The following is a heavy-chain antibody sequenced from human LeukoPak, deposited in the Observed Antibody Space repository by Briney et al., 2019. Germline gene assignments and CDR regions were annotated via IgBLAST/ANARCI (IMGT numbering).Heavy chain of an antibody. J-gene: IGHJ4*02. D-gene: IGHD5-18*01. V-gene: IGHV7-4-1*02. Sequence: ASVKVSCKASGYSFTSYAMNWVRQAPGQGLEWMGWINTNTGNPTYAQGFTGRFVFSLDTSVSTAYLQISSLKAEDTAVYYCARGWGQLWSPGIEYYFDYWGQGTLVTVSS. CDR3: ARGWGQLWSPGIEYYFDY. CDR2: INTNTGNP. CDR1: GYSFTSYA.